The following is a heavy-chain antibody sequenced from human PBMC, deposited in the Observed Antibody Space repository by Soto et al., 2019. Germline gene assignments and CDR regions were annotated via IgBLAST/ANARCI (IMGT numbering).Heavy chain of an antibody. J-gene: IGHJ4*02. Sequence: ESLKISCQCAGYTFSNFWIGWVRQLPGKGLEWMGIIYPGDHETRYSPSFHGKVTISADKSINTAYLQWNSLEASDTAFYFCARSPRSSPYFDYWGQGALVTVSS. CDR3: ARSPRSSPYFDY. D-gene: IGHD6-13*01. CDR1: GYTFSNFW. CDR2: IYPGDHET. V-gene: IGHV5-51*01.